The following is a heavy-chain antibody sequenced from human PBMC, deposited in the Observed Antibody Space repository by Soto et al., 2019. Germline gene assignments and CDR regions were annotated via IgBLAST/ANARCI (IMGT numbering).Heavy chain of an antibody. CDR1: GGSISSNY. CDR2: VYNSGST. V-gene: IGHV4-59*01. Sequence: PSETLSLTCTVSGGSISSNYWTWIRQPPGKGLEWIGYVYNSGSTNYNPSLKSRVTISGDTSKSQFSLKVNSMTAADTAVYYCARYRREAAAGYTLDYWGQGILVTVSS. CDR3: ARYRREAAAGYTLDY. D-gene: IGHD6-13*01. J-gene: IGHJ4*02.